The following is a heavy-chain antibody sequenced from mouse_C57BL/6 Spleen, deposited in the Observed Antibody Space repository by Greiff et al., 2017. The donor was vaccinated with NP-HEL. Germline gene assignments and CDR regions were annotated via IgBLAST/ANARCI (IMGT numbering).Heavy chain of an antibody. J-gene: IGHJ3*01. Sequence: VQLQQSGPELVKPGASVKISCKASGYAFSSSWMNWVKQRPGKGLEWIGRIYPGDGDTNYNGKFKGKATLTADKSSSTAYMQLSSLTSEDSAVYLCARWGGDLAYWGKETLVTVAA. CDR3: ARWGGDLAY. V-gene: IGHV1-82*01. CDR1: GYAFSSSW. CDR2: IYPGDGDT.